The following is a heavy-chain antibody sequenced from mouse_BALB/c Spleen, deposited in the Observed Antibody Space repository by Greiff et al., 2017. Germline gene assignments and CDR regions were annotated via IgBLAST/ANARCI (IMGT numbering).Heavy chain of an antibody. CDR1: GYTFTSYV. CDR2: INPYNDGT. Sequence: VQLQQSGPELVKPGASVKMSCKASGYTFTSYVMHWVKQKPGQGLEWIGYINPYNDGTKYNEKFKGKATLTSDKSSSTAYMELSSLTSEDSAVYYCARSYYYGSSLFDYWGQGTTLTVSS. J-gene: IGHJ2*01. V-gene: IGHV1-14*01. CDR3: ARSYYYGSSLFDY. D-gene: IGHD1-1*01.